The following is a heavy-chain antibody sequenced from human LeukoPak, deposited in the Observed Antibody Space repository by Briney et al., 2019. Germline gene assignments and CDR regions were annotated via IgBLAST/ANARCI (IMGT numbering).Heavy chain of an antibody. D-gene: IGHD6-13*01. V-gene: IGHV3-64*01. CDR2: ISSNGGST. CDR1: GFTFSSYA. Sequence: PGGSLRLSCAASGFTFSSYAMHWVRQAPGKGLEYVSAISSNGGSTYYANSVKGRFTISRDNSKNTLYLQMGSLGAEDMAVYYCERVIAAAGNYFDYWGQGTQVTVSS. J-gene: IGHJ4*02. CDR3: ERVIAAAGNYFDY.